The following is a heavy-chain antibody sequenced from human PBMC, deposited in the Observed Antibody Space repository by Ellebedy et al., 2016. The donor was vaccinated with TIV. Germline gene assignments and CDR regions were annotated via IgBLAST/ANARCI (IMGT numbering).Heavy chain of an antibody. CDR1: GFTFSSYA. D-gene: IGHD2-15*01. J-gene: IGHJ6*02. CDR3: VRDRIFDGMDV. V-gene: IGHV3-30*07. Sequence: PGGSLRLSCAASGFTFSSYAMHWVRQAPGKGLEWVAVISYDGSNKYYADSVKGRFTISRDNSKNMLYLQMNSLRVEDTAVYYCVRDRIFDGMDVWGQGTTVTVSS. CDR2: ISYDGSNK.